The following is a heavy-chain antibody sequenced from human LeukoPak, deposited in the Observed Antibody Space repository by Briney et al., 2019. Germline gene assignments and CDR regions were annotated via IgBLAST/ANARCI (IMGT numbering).Heavy chain of an antibody. Sequence: ASVKVSSKASGGTFSIYAISWVRQAPGQGLEWMGGIIPIFGTANYAQKFQGRVTITADESTSTAYMELSSLRSEDTAVYYCARSLGFSPPFDYWGQGTLVTVSS. CDR1: GGTFSIYA. D-gene: IGHD3-3*01. CDR2: IIPIFGTA. V-gene: IGHV1-69*01. J-gene: IGHJ4*02. CDR3: ARSLGFSPPFDY.